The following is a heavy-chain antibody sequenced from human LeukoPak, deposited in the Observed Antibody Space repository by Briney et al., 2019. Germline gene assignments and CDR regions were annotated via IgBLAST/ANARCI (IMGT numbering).Heavy chain of an antibody. Sequence: SETLSLTCTVSGDSISSSYWSWIRQPPGKRLEWVGYVHYTGKTNYNPSLNNRATISVDMSKNQFSLTLTSVTVADTAMYCCARGYDDRRGSSNPSDSWGQGTLVTVSA. J-gene: IGHJ4*02. CDR1: GDSISSSY. CDR2: VHYTGKT. CDR3: ARGYDDRRGSSNPSDS. D-gene: IGHD3-22*01. V-gene: IGHV4-59*01.